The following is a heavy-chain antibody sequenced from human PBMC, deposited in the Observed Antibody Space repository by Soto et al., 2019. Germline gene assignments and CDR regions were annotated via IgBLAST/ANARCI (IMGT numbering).Heavy chain of an antibody. J-gene: IGHJ3*02. CDR1: GFTVSSNY. CDR3: ASANWGVRNAFDI. Sequence: GGSLRLSCAASGFTVSSNYMSWVRQAPGKGLEWVSVIYSGGSTYYADSVKGRFTIARDNSKNTLYLQMNSLRAEDTAVYYCASANWGVRNAFDIWGQGTIVTVSS. V-gene: IGHV3-53*01. CDR2: IYSGGST. D-gene: IGHD7-27*01.